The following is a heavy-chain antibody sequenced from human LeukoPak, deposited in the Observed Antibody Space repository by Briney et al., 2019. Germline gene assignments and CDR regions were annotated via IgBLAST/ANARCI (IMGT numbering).Heavy chain of an antibody. Sequence: SVKVSCKASGGTFSGYAISWVRQAPGQGLEWMGGIIPTFGTVNYAQKFQGRGTITADESTSTGYMELSSLRSEDTAVYYRARDREVGATTLAFDYWGQGTLVTVSS. CDR1: GGTFSGYA. D-gene: IGHD1-26*01. J-gene: IGHJ4*02. CDR3: ARDREVGATTLAFDY. CDR2: IIPTFGTV. V-gene: IGHV1-69*01.